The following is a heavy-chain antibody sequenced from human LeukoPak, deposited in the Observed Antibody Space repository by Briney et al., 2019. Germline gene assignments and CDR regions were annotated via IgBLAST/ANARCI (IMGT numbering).Heavy chain of an antibody. Sequence: GGSLRLSCAASGFTFSSYWMHWVRQAPGKGLVWVSRINSDGSSTSYADSVKGRFTISRDNAKNTPYLQMNSLRAEDTAVYYCARGPRWLPVDYWGQGTPVTVSS. CDR1: GFTFSSYW. D-gene: IGHD5-24*01. V-gene: IGHV3-74*01. CDR3: ARGPRWLPVDY. J-gene: IGHJ4*02. CDR2: INSDGSST.